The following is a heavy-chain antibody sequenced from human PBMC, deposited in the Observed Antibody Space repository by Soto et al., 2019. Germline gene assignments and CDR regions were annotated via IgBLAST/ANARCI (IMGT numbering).Heavy chain of an antibody. CDR3: ARQAYCSGGSCLPDAFDI. V-gene: IGHV4-39*01. D-gene: IGHD2-15*01. CDR2: IYYSGST. CDR1: GGSISSSSYY. Sequence: QLQLQESGPGLVKPSETLSLTCTVSGGSISSSSYYWGGIRQPPGKGLEWIGSIYYSGSTYYNPSLKSRVTISVDTSKNQFSLKLSSVTAADTAVYYCARQAYCSGGSCLPDAFDIWGQGTMVTVSS. J-gene: IGHJ3*02.